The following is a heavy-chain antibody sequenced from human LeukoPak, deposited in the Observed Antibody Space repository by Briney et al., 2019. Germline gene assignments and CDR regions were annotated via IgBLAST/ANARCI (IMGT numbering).Heavy chain of an antibody. CDR3: ARDLPDGGNDC. Sequence: GGSLRLSCAASGITFRSYAMHWVRQAPGKGLEWVAVISYDGSNKYYADSVKGRFTISRDNSKNTLYLQMNSLRAEDTAVYYCARDLPDGGNDCWGQGTLVTVSS. D-gene: IGHD4-23*01. CDR1: GITFRSYA. J-gene: IGHJ4*02. CDR2: ISYDGSNK. V-gene: IGHV3-30-3*01.